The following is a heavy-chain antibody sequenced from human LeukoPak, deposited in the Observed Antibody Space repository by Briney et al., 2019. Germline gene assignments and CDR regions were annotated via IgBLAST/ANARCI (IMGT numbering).Heavy chain of an antibody. Sequence: GGSLRLSCAASGFTFSSYAMSWVRRAPGKGLEWVSAISGSGGSTYYADSVKGRFTISRDNSKNTLYLQMNSLRAEDTAVYYCAKRPTNSGSYFTVIYYFDYWGQGTLVTVSS. D-gene: IGHD1-26*01. CDR2: ISGSGGST. CDR1: GFTFSSYA. J-gene: IGHJ4*02. CDR3: AKRPTNSGSYFTVIYYFDY. V-gene: IGHV3-23*01.